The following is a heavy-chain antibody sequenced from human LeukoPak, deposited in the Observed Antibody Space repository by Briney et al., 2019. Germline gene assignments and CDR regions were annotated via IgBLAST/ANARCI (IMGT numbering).Heavy chain of an antibody. Sequence: PGGSLRLSCAASGCTFSAYAMTWGRQARGKGLEWVSTINRSSNNTYYAASVKGRFTISRDNYRTTLSLQMNSLRADDTAVYYCAKVPLYCSGTSCYSVDYWGQETIVTVSS. CDR1: GCTFSAYA. CDR3: AKVPLYCSGTSCYSVDY. V-gene: IGHV3-23*05. CDR2: INRSSNNT. D-gene: IGHD2-15*01. J-gene: IGHJ4*02.